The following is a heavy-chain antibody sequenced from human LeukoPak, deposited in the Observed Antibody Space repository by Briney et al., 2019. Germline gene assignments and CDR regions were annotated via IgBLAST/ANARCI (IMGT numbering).Heavy chain of an antibody. CDR3: ARLRDYDRYFDR. D-gene: IGHD3-22*01. J-gene: IGHJ2*01. CDR2: IYPGDSDT. V-gene: IGHV5-51*01. Sequence: AGGSLRLSCKGSGYSFTSYWIGWARQMPGKGLEWMGIIYPGDSDTTYSPSFQGQVTISADKSISTAYLQWSSLKASDTAMYYCARLRDYDRYFDRWGRGTLVTVSS. CDR1: GYSFTSYW.